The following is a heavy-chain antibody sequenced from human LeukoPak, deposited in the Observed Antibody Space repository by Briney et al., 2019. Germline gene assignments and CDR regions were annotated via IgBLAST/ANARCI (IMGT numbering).Heavy chain of an antibody. J-gene: IGHJ4*02. CDR2: ISGSGDST. CDR3: AKGLSTYHTPYFDC. CDR1: GFTFSSYW. D-gene: IGHD1-14*01. Sequence: PGGSLRLSCAASGFTFSSYWMSWVRQALGKGLEWVSVISGSGDSTYYADSVKGRFTISRDNSKNTLYLQMSSLRAEDTAIYYCAKGLSTYHTPYFDCWGQGTLVTVSS. V-gene: IGHV3-23*01.